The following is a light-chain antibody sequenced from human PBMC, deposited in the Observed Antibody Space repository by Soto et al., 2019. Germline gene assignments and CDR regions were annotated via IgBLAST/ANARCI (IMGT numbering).Light chain of an antibody. CDR1: QTVDSNF. J-gene: IGKJ1*01. V-gene: IGKV3-20*01. CDR2: AAS. Sequence: DIVLTQSPGTLSLSPGERATLSCRASQTVDSNFLAWYQQKPGQAPRLLIYAASTRATGIPDRFSGSGSGTEFTITIGRLDPSDFAVYYCLKYGSSPGWTFGPGTKVEIK. CDR3: LKYGSSPGWT.